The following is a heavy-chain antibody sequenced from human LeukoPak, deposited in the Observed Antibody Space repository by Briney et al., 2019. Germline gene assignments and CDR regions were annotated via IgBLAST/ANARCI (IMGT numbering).Heavy chain of an antibody. D-gene: IGHD3-10*02. CDR3: AELGITMIGGV. Sequence: GGSLRLSCAASGFTFSSYEMNWVRQAPGKGLEWVSYISSSGSTIYYADSVKGRFTISRDNANNSLYLQMNRLRAEDTAVYYWAELGITMIGGVWGKGTTVTISS. J-gene: IGHJ6*04. V-gene: IGHV3-48*03. CDR1: GFTFSSYE. CDR2: ISSSGSTI.